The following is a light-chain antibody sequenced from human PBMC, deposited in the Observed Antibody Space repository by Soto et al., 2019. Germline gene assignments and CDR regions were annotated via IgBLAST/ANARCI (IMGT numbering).Light chain of an antibody. CDR1: QSISSW. V-gene: IGKV1-5*03. CDR2: KAS. J-gene: IGKJ1*01. Sequence: DIQMTQSPSTLSASVGDRVTITCRASQSISSWLAWYQQKPGKAPKLLIYKASSLESGVPSRFSGSGSGTEFTLTISSLQPDDFATYYCLQYNSYSDTFGQGTKVEIK. CDR3: LQYNSYSDT.